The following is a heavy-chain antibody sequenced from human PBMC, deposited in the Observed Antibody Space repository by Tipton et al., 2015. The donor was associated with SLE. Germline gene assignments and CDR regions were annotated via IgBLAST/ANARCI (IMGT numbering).Heavy chain of an antibody. Sequence: SLRLSCSVSGVTFSRHWIHWVRQAPVKRLVLVSRVNTDGGTTEYAHSVSGRFTISRDNAKNKVYLQMNSLTVEDTAVYYCARGILGDPVAFDMWGQGTMAIVSS. J-gene: IGHJ3*02. CDR1: GVTFSRHW. CDR3: ARGILGDPVAFDM. D-gene: IGHD1-26*01. CDR2: VNTDGGTT. V-gene: IGHV3-74*03.